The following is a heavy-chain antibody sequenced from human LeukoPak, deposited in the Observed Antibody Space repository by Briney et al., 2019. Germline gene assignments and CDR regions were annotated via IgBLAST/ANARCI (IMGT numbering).Heavy chain of an antibody. CDR1: GFTFSSYG. CDR3: ARDGWYDILTGYYVRPYVFDY. CDR2: ISGSGGRT. D-gene: IGHD3-9*01. J-gene: IGHJ4*02. Sequence: GGSLRLSCAASGFTFSSYGMSWVRQAPGKGLEWVSAISGSGGRTSYADSVKGRFTISRDNSKNTLYLQMNSLRAEDTAVYYCARDGWYDILTGYYVRPYVFDYWGQGTLVTVSS. V-gene: IGHV3-23*01.